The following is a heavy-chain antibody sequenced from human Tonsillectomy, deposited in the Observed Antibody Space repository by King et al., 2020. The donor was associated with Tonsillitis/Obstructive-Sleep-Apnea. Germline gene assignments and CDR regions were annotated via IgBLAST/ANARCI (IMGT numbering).Heavy chain of an antibody. V-gene: IGHV5-51*01. CDR2: IYPGDSDT. CDR3: ARLNSDSDVWSGYLPALFDY. CDR1: GYSFTSYW. D-gene: IGHD3-3*01. J-gene: IGHJ4*02. Sequence: QLVQSGAEVKKPGESLKISCKGSGYSFTSYWIGWVRQMPGKGLEWMGIIYPGDSDTRYSPSFQGQVTISADKSISTAYLQWSSLKASDTAMYYCARLNSDSDVWSGYLPALFDYWGQGTLVTVSS.